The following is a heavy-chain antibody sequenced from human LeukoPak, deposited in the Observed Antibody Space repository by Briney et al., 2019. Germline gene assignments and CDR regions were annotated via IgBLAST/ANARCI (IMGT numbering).Heavy chain of an antibody. CDR3: ATAVGSGSYYFDY. Sequence: ASVKVSCKVSGYTLTELSMHWVQQAPGRGLEWMGGFDPEDGETIYAQKFQGRVTMTEDTSTDTAYMELSSLRSEDTAVYYCATAVGSGSYYFDYWGQGTLVTVSS. V-gene: IGHV1-24*01. CDR1: GYTLTELS. CDR2: FDPEDGET. D-gene: IGHD3-10*01. J-gene: IGHJ4*02.